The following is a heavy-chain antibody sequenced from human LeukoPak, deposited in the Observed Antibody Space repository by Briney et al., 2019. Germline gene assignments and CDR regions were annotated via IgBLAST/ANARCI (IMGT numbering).Heavy chain of an antibody. J-gene: IGHJ3*01. Sequence: GGSLRPSCATSGFTFSNFDLHWVRQATGEGLEWVSAIGTAGDTYYPDSVKGRFTISRDNAKNSFYLQMNNLRVGDTAVYYCSRGGAPAGYAYDVWGHGTVVTVSS. D-gene: IGHD6-13*01. CDR2: IGTAGDT. CDR3: SRGGAPAGYAYDV. V-gene: IGHV3-13*01. CDR1: GFTFSNFD.